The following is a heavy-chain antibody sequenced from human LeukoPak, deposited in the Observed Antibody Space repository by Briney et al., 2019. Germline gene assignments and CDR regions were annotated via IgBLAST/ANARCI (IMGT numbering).Heavy chain of an antibody. CDR2: IYYSGST. V-gene: IGHV4-59*01. J-gene: IGHJ4*02. CDR3: ARGGGYEPSDY. Sequence: SETLSLTCTVSGGSISSYYWSWIRQPPGKGLEWIGYIYYSGSTNYNPSLKSRVTISVDTSKKQFSLKLSSVTAADTAVYYCARGGGYEPSDYWGQGTLVTVSS. CDR1: GGSISSYY. D-gene: IGHD5-12*01.